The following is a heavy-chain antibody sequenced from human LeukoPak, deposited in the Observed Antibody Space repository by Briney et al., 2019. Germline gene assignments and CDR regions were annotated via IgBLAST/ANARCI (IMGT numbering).Heavy chain of an antibody. CDR2: INPSGGST. CDR3: ARERRGPLFRASELGY. Sequence: GASVKVSCKASGYTFNFYYMHWVRQAPGQGLEWMGIINPSGGSTSYAQKFQGRVTMTRDTSTSTVYMELSSLRSEDTAVYYCARERRGPLFRASELGYWGQGTLVTVSS. CDR1: GYTFNFYY. D-gene: IGHD3-10*01. J-gene: IGHJ4*02. V-gene: IGHV1-46*02.